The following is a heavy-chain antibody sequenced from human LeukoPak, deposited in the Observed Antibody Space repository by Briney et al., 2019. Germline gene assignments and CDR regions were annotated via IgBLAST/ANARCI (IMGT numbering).Heavy chain of an antibody. Sequence: PSETLSLTCAVSGYSTSSGYYWGWIRQPPVQGLEWIGIIYHSGSTYYNPSLKGRITISVDTSTNHFSLKLSSVTAADTAVYYCARRGRDKARLGYYYYYMDVWGKGTTVTVSS. CDR2: IYHSGST. V-gene: IGHV4-38-2*01. CDR1: GYSTSSGYY. CDR3: ARRGRDKARLGYYYYYMDV. D-gene: IGHD6-19*01. J-gene: IGHJ6*03.